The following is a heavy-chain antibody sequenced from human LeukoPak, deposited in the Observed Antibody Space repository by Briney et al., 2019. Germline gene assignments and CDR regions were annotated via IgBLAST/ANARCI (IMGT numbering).Heavy chain of an antibody. Sequence: TGGSLRLSCAASGFTFDDYTMHWVRQTPGKGLEWVSLISWDGGSTYYADSVKGRFTISRDNSKNSLYLQMNSLRTEDTAFYYCAKVYRGYAYGYPLEYWGQGTLVTVSS. CDR1: GFTFDDYT. CDR3: AKVYRGYAYGYPLEY. V-gene: IGHV3-43*01. J-gene: IGHJ4*02. CDR2: ISWDGGST. D-gene: IGHD5-18*01.